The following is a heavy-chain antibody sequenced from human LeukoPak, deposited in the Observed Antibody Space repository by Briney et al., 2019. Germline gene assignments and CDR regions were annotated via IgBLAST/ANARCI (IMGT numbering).Heavy chain of an antibody. Sequence: GGSLRLSCAASGFTFSSYAMSWVRQAPGKGLEWVSAISGSGGSAYYADSVKGRFTISRDNSKNTLYLQMNSLRAEDTAVYYCAKDYLAGSSGFTLGDYWGQGTLVTVSS. D-gene: IGHD3-22*01. CDR2: ISGSGGSA. J-gene: IGHJ4*02. V-gene: IGHV3-23*01. CDR1: GFTFSSYA. CDR3: AKDYLAGSSGFTLGDY.